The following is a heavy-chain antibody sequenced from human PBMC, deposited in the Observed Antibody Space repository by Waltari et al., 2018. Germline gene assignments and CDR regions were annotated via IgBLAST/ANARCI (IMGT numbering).Heavy chain of an antibody. CDR1: GGSISSSSYY. V-gene: IGHV4-39*02. CDR3: MRENIAAAGLES. CDR2: INYDGSS. D-gene: IGHD6-13*01. Sequence: QLQLQESGPGLVKPSETLSLTCTVSGGSISSSSYYWGWIRQPPGKGLVWVSRINYDGSSTTDADSVKGRFTISRDNAKNTLYLHMSSLRAEDTAVYYCMRENIAAAGLESWGQGTLVTVSS. J-gene: IGHJ4*02.